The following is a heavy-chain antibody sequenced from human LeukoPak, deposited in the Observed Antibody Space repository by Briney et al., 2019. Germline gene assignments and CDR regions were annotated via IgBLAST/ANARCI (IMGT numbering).Heavy chain of an antibody. CDR3: ARVAAAALSSPVWFDP. CDR2: INHSGST. Sequence: PSETLFLTCAVYGGSFSGYYWSWIRQPPGKGLEWIGEINHSGSTNYNPSLKSRVTISVDTSKNQFSLKLSSVTAADTAVYYCARVAAAALSSPVWFDPWGQGTLVTVSS. J-gene: IGHJ5*02. D-gene: IGHD6-13*01. V-gene: IGHV4-34*01. CDR1: GGSFSGYY.